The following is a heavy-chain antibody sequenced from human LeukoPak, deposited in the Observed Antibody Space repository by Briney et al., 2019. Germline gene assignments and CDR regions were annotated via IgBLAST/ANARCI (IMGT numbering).Heavy chain of an antibody. CDR2: ISSSSSTI. J-gene: IGHJ4*02. D-gene: IGHD6-13*01. V-gene: IGHV3-48*02. Sequence: PGGSLRLSCAASGFTFSNYSMNWVRQAPGKGLEWVSYISSSSSTIYYADSVKGRFTISRDNAKNSLYLQMNSLRDEDTAVYYCARAPSSRYYGVDHWGQGTLVTVSP. CDR1: GFTFSNYS. CDR3: ARAPSSRYYGVDH.